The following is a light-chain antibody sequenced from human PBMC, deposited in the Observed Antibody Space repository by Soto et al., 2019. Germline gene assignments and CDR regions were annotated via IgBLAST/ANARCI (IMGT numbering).Light chain of an antibody. J-gene: IGKJ4*01. CDR1: QSISTY. CDR3: QQSYTTPLT. V-gene: IGKV1-39*01. Sequence: DIQMTQSPYSLSASVGDTVTITCRASQSISTYLNWYQQKPGKAPELLIYAASSLQSGVPLRFTGRGSGTDFTLTIISLQPEDFASYYCQQSYTTPLTFGGGTKVEIK. CDR2: AAS.